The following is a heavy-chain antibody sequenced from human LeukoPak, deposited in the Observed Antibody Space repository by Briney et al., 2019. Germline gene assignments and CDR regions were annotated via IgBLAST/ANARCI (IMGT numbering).Heavy chain of an antibody. CDR3: AREGLSRFLEWLPLTHDY. V-gene: IGHV4-59*12. Sequence: SETLSLTCTVSGGSISSYYWSWIRQPPGKGLEWIGYIYYSGSTNYNPSLKGRVTISVDTSKNQFSLKLSSVTAADTAVYYCAREGLSRFLEWLPLTHDYWGQGTLVTVSS. J-gene: IGHJ4*02. D-gene: IGHD3-3*01. CDR2: IYYSGST. CDR1: GGSISSYY.